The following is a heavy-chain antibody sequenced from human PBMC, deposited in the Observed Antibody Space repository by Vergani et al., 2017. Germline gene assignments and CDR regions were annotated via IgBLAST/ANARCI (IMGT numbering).Heavy chain of an antibody. CDR2: IRYDGSNK. V-gene: IGHV3-30*02. Sequence: QVQLVESGGGVVQPGGSLRLSCAASGFTFSSYGMHWVRQAPGKGLEWVAFIRYDGSNKYYADSVKGRFTISRDNSKNTLYLQMNSLRAENTAVYYCAKDVLDTIFGVVIRYYYYGMDVWGEGTTVTVSS. D-gene: IGHD3-3*01. J-gene: IGHJ6*04. CDR3: AKDVLDTIFGVVIRYYYYGMDV. CDR1: GFTFSSYG.